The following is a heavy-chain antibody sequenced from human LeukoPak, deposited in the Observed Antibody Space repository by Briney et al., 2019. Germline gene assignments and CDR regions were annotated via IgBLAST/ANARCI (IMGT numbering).Heavy chain of an antibody. Sequence: GGSLRLSCAASGFTFSSYEMNWVRQAPGKGLEWVSGISPSGDITYYTDSVRGRFTISRDNFKNTLSLQVNSLRAEDTAMYYCAKDDDWGRYKHWGQGTLVTVSS. D-gene: IGHD3-16*01. V-gene: IGHV3-23*01. CDR1: GFTFSSYE. CDR2: ISPSGDIT. J-gene: IGHJ1*01. CDR3: AKDDDWGRYKH.